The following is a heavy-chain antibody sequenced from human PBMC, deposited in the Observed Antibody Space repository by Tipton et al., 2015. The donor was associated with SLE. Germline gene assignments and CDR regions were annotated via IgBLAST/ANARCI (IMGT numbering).Heavy chain of an antibody. CDR2: IRYDGSNK. V-gene: IGHV3-30*02. CDR1: GFTFSSYG. J-gene: IGHJ4*02. Sequence: SGFTFSSYGMHWVRQAPGKGLEWVAFIRYDGSNKYYADSVKGRFTISRDNSKNTLYLQMNSLRAEDTAVYYCAKEVSGSSWYGASWGYWGQGTLVTVSS. D-gene: IGHD6-13*01. CDR3: AKEVSGSSWYGASWGY.